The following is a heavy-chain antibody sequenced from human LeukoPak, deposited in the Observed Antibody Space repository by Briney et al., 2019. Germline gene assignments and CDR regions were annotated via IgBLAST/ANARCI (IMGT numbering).Heavy chain of an antibody. CDR2: IYTSGST. D-gene: IGHD6-19*01. J-gene: IGHJ4*02. CDR3: ARARLALDY. V-gene: IGHV4-61*02. Sequence: SQTLSLTCTVSGGSISSGSYYWSWIRQPAGKGLEWIGRIYTSGSTNYNPSLMSRVTISVDTSKNQFSLKLSSVTAADTAVYYCARARLALDYWGQGTLVTVSS. CDR1: GGSISSGSYY.